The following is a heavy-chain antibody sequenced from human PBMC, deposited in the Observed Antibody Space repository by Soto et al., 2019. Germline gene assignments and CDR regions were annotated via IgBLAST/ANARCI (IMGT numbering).Heavy chain of an antibody. CDR3: ARDLVRGAFDI. CDR2: ISSSSSYI. D-gene: IGHD6-13*01. V-gene: IGHV3-21*01. Sequence: GGSLRLSCAASGFTFSSYSMNWVRQAPGKGLEWVSSISSSSSYIYYADSVKGRFTISRDNAKNSLYLQMNSLRAEDTAVYYCARDLVRGAFDIWGHGTLVTVTS. J-gene: IGHJ3*02. CDR1: GFTFSSYS.